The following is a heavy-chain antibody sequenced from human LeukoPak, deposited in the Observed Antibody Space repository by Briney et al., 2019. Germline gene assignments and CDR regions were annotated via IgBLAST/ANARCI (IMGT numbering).Heavy chain of an antibody. CDR1: GFTFSSYA. Sequence: GGSLRLSCAASGFTFSSYAMSWVRQAPGKGLEWVSAISGSGGSTYYADSVKGRFTISRDNSKNTLYLQMNSLRAEDTAVYYCAKAPYIVVVPAARGYFDYWGQGTLVTVSS. CDR3: AKAPYIVVVPAARGYFDY. J-gene: IGHJ4*02. CDR2: ISGSGGST. V-gene: IGHV3-23*01. D-gene: IGHD2-2*01.